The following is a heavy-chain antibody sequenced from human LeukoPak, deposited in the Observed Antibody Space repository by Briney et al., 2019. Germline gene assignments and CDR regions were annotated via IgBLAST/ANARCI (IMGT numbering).Heavy chain of an antibody. CDR1: GGTFSSYA. V-gene: IGHV1-69*06. CDR3: ARHRKTTTVTTFDY. CDR2: IIPIFGTA. D-gene: IGHD4-17*01. J-gene: IGHJ4*02. Sequence: SVKVSCKASGGTFSSYAISWVRQAPGQGLGWMGGIIPIFGTANYAQKFQGRVTITADKSTSTAYMELSSLRSEDTAVYYCARHRKTTTVTTFDYWGQGTLVTVSS.